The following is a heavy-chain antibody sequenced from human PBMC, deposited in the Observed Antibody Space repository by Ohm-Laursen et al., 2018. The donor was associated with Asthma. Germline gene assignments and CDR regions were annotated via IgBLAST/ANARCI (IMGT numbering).Heavy chain of an antibody. Sequence: SETLSLTCTVSGGSVSSGSYYWSWTRQPPGKGLEWIGYIYYSGSTNYNPSLKSRVTISVDTSKNQFSLKLSSVTAADTAVYYCARDRYYYGMDVWGQGTTVTVSS. V-gene: IGHV4-61*01. J-gene: IGHJ6*02. CDR1: GGSVSSGSYY. CDR3: ARDRYYYGMDV. CDR2: IYYSGST.